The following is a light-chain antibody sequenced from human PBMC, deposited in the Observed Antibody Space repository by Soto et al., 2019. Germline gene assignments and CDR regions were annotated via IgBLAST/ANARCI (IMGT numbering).Light chain of an antibody. CDR3: QQYGSSPWT. Sequence: EIVLTQSPGTLSLSPGERATLSCRASQSVSSSYLAWYQQKPGQAPRLLIYGASSRATGIPDRFSGSGSGTDFTLTISRLEPEDFAVDYCQQYGSSPWTFGQVTKV. V-gene: IGKV3-20*01. CDR2: GAS. J-gene: IGKJ1*01. CDR1: QSVSSSY.